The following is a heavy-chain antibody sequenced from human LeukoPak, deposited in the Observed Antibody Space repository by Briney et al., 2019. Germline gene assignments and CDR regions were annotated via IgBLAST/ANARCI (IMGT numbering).Heavy chain of an antibody. D-gene: IGHD4-17*01. J-gene: IGHJ5*02. CDR3: TKDPNGDSVGAFDP. V-gene: IGHV3-23*01. Sequence: GGSLRLSCAASGFTFSSFAMTWVRQAPGKGLEWVSSFTCTHYTTYNTHSVNGRFTISRDNSKNTLFLQMNSLRADDTAVYYCTKDPNGDSVGAFDPWGQGTLVTVSS. CDR1: GFTFSSFA. CDR2: FTCTHYTT.